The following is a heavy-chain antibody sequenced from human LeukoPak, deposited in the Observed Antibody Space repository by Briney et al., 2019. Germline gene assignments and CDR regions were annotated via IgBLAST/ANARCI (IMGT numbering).Heavy chain of an antibody. Sequence: PGGSLRLSCAVSGFTFSNYAMSWVRQAPGKGLQWVSSISGSGTNTYYADSVKGRFTISRDNSKNTLYLQMNSLRAEDTAVYYCARDLGVLELLNYYYGMDVWGQGTTVTVSS. J-gene: IGHJ6*02. CDR3: ARDLGVLELLNYYYGMDV. CDR2: ISGSGTNT. V-gene: IGHV3-23*01. CDR1: GFTFSNYA. D-gene: IGHD1-26*01.